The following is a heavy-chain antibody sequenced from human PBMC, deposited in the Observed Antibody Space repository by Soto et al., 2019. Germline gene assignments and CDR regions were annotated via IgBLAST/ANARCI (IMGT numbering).Heavy chain of an antibody. CDR3: ANGGRQWLVTSDFNY. CDR1: GFTFSDYA. J-gene: IGHJ4*02. Sequence: VQLVESGGGVVQPGRSLRLSCAASGFTFSDYATHWVRQAPGKGLEWVAVVSHDGRNTHYADSVKGRFTISRDSSKNTVSLEMTSLRAEDTAVYYCANGGRQWLVTSDFNYWGQGALVTVSS. CDR2: VSHDGRNT. V-gene: IGHV3-30*18. D-gene: IGHD6-19*01.